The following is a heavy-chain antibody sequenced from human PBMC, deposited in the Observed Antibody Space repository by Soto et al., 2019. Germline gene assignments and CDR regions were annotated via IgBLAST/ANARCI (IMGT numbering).Heavy chain of an antibody. CDR1: GGSISSSNW. CDR2: IYHSGST. D-gene: IGHD3-9*01. J-gene: IGHJ5*02. Sequence: QVQLQESGPGLVKPSGTLSLTCAVSGGSISSSNWWSWVRQPPGKGLEWIGEIYHSGSTNYNPSLKGRVTISVDKSKNQFSLKLSSVTAADTAVYYCARKGGHYDILTGYYSPNWFDPWGQGTLVTVSS. CDR3: ARKGGHYDILTGYYSPNWFDP. V-gene: IGHV4-4*02.